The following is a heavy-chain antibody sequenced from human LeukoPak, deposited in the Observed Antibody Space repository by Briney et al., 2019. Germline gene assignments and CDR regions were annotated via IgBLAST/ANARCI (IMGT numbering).Heavy chain of an antibody. V-gene: IGHV4-59*12. CDR2: IYYSGST. CDR3: ASGTIFGVVDYYYMDV. D-gene: IGHD3-3*01. Sequence: PSETLSLTCTVSGDSLINYYWSWIRQPPGKGLEWIGNIYYSGSTNYNPSLKSRVTISVDTSKNQFSLKLSSVTAADTAVYYCASGTIFGVVDYYYMDVWGKGTTVTVSS. J-gene: IGHJ6*03. CDR1: GDSLINYY.